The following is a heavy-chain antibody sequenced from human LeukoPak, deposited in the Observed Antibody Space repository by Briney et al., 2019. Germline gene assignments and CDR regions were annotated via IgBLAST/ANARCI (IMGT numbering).Heavy chain of an antibody. V-gene: IGHV1-69*04. CDR1: GYTFTSYG. Sequence: GASVKVSCKASGYTFTSYGISWVRQAPGQGLEWMGRIIPILGIANYAQKFQGRVTITADKSTSTAYMELSSLRSEDTAVYYCARYVPAAKYYYGMDVWGQGTTVTVSS. D-gene: IGHD2-2*01. CDR3: ARYVPAAKYYYGMDV. J-gene: IGHJ6*02. CDR2: IIPILGIA.